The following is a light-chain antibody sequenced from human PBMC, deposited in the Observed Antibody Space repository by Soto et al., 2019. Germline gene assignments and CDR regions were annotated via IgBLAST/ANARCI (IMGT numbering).Light chain of an antibody. CDR3: ATWDDRLNGYV. CDR2: SNN. V-gene: IGLV1-44*01. Sequence: QSVLTQPPSASVPPGTSVTVSCSGSSSHIGSNTVTWYQQLPGTPPILLLYSNNLRSSGVPDRFSGYRSGTSASLDISGLQSEDEADDYWATWDDRLNGYVFGSGTKVTVL. CDR1: SSHIGSNT. J-gene: IGLJ1*01.